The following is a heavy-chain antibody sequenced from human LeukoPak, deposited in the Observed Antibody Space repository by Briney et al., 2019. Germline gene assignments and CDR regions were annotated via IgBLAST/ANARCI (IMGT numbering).Heavy chain of an antibody. Sequence: PSETLSLTCTVSGGSISSYYWSWIRQPPGKGLEWIGYIYYSGSTNYNPSLKSRVTISVDTSKNQFSLKLSSVTAADTAVYYCARGGIAARYDLDAFDIWGQGTMVTVSS. V-gene: IGHV4-59*01. CDR2: IYYSGST. CDR1: GGSISSYY. J-gene: IGHJ3*02. CDR3: ARGGIAARYDLDAFDI. D-gene: IGHD6-6*01.